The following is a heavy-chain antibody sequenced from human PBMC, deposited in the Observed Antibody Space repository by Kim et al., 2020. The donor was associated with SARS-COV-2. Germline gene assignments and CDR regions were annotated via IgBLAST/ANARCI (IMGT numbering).Heavy chain of an antibody. D-gene: IGHD6-13*01. CDR3: ARGVAAAGYYYYGMDV. J-gene: IGHJ6*02. Sequence: SLKSRVTISVDKSKNQFSLKLSSVTAADTAVYYCARGVAAAGYYYYGMDVWGQGTTVTVSS. V-gene: IGHV4-4*02.